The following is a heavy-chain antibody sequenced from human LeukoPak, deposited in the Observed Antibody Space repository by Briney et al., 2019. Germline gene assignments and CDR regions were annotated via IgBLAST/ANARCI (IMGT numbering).Heavy chain of an antibody. D-gene: IGHD6-19*01. CDR1: GFTFSIFA. J-gene: IGHJ4*02. V-gene: IGHV3-64D*09. Sequence: GGSLSPSCSASGFTFSIFAMHWVRQAPGKGLEYVSAISSNGGSTYYADSVKGRFTISRDNSKNTLYLQMSSLRAEDTAVYYCVQDDRDWYRGRLDYGGRRTVVIVSS. CDR3: VQDDRDWYRGRLDY. CDR2: ISSNGGST.